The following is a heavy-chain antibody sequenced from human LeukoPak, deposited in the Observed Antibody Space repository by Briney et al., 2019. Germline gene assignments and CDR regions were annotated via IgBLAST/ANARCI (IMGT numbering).Heavy chain of an antibody. D-gene: IGHD4-17*01. J-gene: IGHJ4*02. CDR3: ARPDYGDSYFDY. CDR1: GYRFTSYW. Sequence: GESLKISCQGSGYRFTSYWIGWVRPLPGKGLEWMGIIYPGDSDTRYSPSFQGQVTISADKSISTAYLQWSSLKASDTAMYYCARPDYGDSYFDYWGQGTLVTVSS. V-gene: IGHV5-51*01. CDR2: IYPGDSDT.